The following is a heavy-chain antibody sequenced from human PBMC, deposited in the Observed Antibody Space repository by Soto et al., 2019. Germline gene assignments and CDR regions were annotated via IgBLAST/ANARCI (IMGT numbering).Heavy chain of an antibody. V-gene: IGHV1-18*01. D-gene: IGHD3-10*01. J-gene: IGHJ6*02. CDR2: ISAYNGNT. CDR3: ARVSTVWFGAYYYGMDV. CDR1: GYTFTSYG. Sequence: QVQLVQSGAEVKKPGASVKVSCKASGYTFTSYGINWVRQAPGQGLEWMGWISAYNGNTNYAPKLQGRATMTTDTSTTTAYMELRSLRSDDTAVYYCARVSTVWFGAYYYGMDVWGQGTTVTVSS.